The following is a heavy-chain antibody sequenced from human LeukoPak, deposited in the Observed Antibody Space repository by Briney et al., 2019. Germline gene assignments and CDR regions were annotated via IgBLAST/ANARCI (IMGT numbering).Heavy chain of an antibody. CDR3: ASTVTYYYYYGMDV. Sequence: SETLSLTCTVSGGSISSSSYYWGWIRQPPGKGLEWIGSIYYSGSTYYNPSLKSRVTISVDTSKNQFSLELSSVTAADTAVYYCASTVTYYYYYGMDVWGQGTTVTVSS. CDR1: GGSISSSSYY. J-gene: IGHJ6*02. CDR2: IYYSGST. V-gene: IGHV4-39*01. D-gene: IGHD4-17*01.